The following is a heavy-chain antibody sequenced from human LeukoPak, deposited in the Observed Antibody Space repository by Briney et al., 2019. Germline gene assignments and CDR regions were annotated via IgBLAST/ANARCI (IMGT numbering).Heavy chain of an antibody. Sequence: ASVKVSCKASCYTFTSYGISWVRQAPGQGLEWMGWISAYNGNTNYAQKLQGRVTMTTDTSTSTAYMELRSLRSDDTAVYYCARAHPVDTAMVLNWFDPWGQGTLVTVSS. CDR2: ISAYNGNT. V-gene: IGHV1-18*01. D-gene: IGHD5-18*01. CDR3: ARAHPVDTAMVLNWFDP. CDR1: CYTFTSYG. J-gene: IGHJ5*02.